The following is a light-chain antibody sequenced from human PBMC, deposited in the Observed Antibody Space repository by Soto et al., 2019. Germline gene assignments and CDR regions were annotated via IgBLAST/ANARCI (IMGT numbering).Light chain of an antibody. CDR3: QQSHTSPFT. CDR1: QSISTY. CDR2: AAS. J-gene: IGKJ2*01. Sequence: DIQMTQSPSSLSASIGDTVTITCRASQSISTYLNWYQQKPGKAPKFLIYAASNLQSGVPSRFSGSGSGTDFTLTISSLQFEDFASYYCQQSHTSPFTFGQGTKLEI. V-gene: IGKV1-39*01.